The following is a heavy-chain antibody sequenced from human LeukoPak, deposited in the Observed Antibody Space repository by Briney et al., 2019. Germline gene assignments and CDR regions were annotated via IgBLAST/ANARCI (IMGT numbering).Heavy chain of an antibody. D-gene: IGHD4-11*01. J-gene: IGHJ4*02. CDR1: GDSISNSNYF. V-gene: IGHV4-39*01. CDR3: VRVGNSYSIRFDV. CDR2: VYYSGRT. Sequence: SETLFLNCSVSGDSISNSNYFWDWIRQPPGKGLEWIGSVYYSGRTYYNPSLKSRVTLSVDTTKNQFSLRVNSVTATDTAVYYCVRVGNSYSIRFDVWGQGIRVTVSS.